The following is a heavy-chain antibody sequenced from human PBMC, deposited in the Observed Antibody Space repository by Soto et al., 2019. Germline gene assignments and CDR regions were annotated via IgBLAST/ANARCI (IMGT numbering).Heavy chain of an antibody. CDR1: GASINSGDFY. V-gene: IGHV4-30-4*01. J-gene: IGHJ5*02. CDR3: ARVLMKYHRLDS. Sequence: QVQLQESGPGLVKPSQTLSLTCTVSGASINSGDFYCSWIRQSPGKGLEWIGYIYKSGSTYYNPSLKSRATISVDTSKNQFSLRLSSVTAADTAVYYCARVLMKYHRLDSWGQGTLVTVSS. CDR2: IYKSGST. D-gene: IGHD2-8*01.